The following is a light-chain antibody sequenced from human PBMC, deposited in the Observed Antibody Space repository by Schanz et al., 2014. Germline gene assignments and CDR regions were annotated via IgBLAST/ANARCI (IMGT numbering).Light chain of an antibody. Sequence: QSALTQPPSASGSPGQSVTISCTGTSSDVGGYKYVSWYQQHPGKAPKLMIYEVNKRPSGVPDRFSGSKSGNTASLTVSGLQAEDEADYYCSSYGGSNFVVFGGGTKLTVL. CDR3: SSYGGSNFVV. J-gene: IGLJ2*01. V-gene: IGLV2-8*01. CDR1: SSDVGGYKY. CDR2: EVN.